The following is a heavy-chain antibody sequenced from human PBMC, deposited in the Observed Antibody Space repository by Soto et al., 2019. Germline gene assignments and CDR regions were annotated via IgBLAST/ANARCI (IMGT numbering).Heavy chain of an antibody. Sequence: GSLRLSCAASGFTFSSYAMSWVRQAPGKGLEWVSAISGSGGSTYYADSVKGRFTISRDNSKNTLYLQMNSLRAEDTAVYYCAKDLDYSNYPYYFDYWGQGTLVTAPQ. V-gene: IGHV3-23*01. CDR2: ISGSGGST. CDR1: GFTFSSYA. D-gene: IGHD4-4*01. CDR3: AKDLDYSNYPYYFDY. J-gene: IGHJ4*02.